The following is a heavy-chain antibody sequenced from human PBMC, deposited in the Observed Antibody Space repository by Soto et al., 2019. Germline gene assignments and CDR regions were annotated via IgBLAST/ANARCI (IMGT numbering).Heavy chain of an antibody. Sequence: QVQLVQSGAEVKKPGASVKVSCKASGYTFTHYYIHWVRQAPGQGLEWMGIITPNGGSTTYAQKFRAGFTMTRDTSTSTVYMELSSLRSEDSAVYYCATSVNSAMAFDYWCQGTLVTVSS. CDR1: GYTFTHYY. CDR3: ATSVNSAMAFDY. D-gene: IGHD5-18*01. CDR2: ITPNGGST. J-gene: IGHJ4*02. V-gene: IGHV1-46*01.